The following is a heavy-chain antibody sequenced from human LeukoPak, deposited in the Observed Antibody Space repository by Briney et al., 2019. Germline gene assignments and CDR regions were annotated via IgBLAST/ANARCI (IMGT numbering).Heavy chain of an antibody. D-gene: IGHD2-2*01. CDR3: ARAYCSSTSCSPNYYYYYYMDV. Sequence: GASVKVSCKASGYTFTGYYMHWVRQAPGQGLEWMGWINPNSGGTNYAQKFQGRVTMTRDTSISTAYMELSRLRSDDTAVYYCARAYCSSTSCSPNYYYYYYMDVWGKGTTVTVSS. CDR2: INPNSGGT. V-gene: IGHV1-2*02. CDR1: GYTFTGYY. J-gene: IGHJ6*03.